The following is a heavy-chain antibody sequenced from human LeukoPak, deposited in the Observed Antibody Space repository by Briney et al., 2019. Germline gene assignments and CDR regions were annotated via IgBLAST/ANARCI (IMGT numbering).Heavy chain of an antibody. J-gene: IGHJ5*02. CDR1: GLTFSSYS. Sequence: GGSLRLSCAASGLTFSSYSMNWVRQAPGKGLGWVSAISSSSSYIYYADSVKGRFTISRDNAKTSLYLQMNSLRAEDTAVYYCATPRTNYSARSGYYTSGQGTLVTVSS. CDR3: ATPRTNYSARSGYYT. D-gene: IGHD3-22*01. V-gene: IGHV3-21*01. CDR2: ISSSSSYI.